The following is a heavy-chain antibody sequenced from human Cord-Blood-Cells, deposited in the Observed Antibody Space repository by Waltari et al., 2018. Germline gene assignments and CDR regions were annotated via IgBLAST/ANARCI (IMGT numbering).Heavy chain of an antibody. J-gene: IGHJ4*02. CDR2: IDYSGST. Sequence: QVQLQESGPGLVKPSETLSLTCTVSGGSVSRGSYYGSWLRQPPGKGLEWIGYIDYSGSTNYNPSLKSRVTISVDTSKNQFSLKLSSVTAADTAVYYCARGGVDYGDFDYWGQGTLVTVSS. CDR3: ARGGVDYGDFDY. D-gene: IGHD4-17*01. CDR1: GGSVSRGSYY. V-gene: IGHV4-61*01.